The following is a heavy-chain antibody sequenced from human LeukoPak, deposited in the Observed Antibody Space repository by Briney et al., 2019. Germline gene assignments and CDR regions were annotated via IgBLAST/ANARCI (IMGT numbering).Heavy chain of an antibody. CDR1: GFTFTSSA. J-gene: IGHJ4*02. CDR2: IVVGSGNT. CDR3: AAGAHSNYWSGDSFDY. V-gene: IGHV1-58*02. D-gene: IGHD4-11*01. Sequence: SVKVSCKASGFTFTSSAMQWVRQARGQRLEWIGWIVVGSGNTNYAQRFQERVTITRDMSTSTAYMELSSLRSEDTAVYCCAAGAHSNYWSGDSFDYWGQGTLVTVSS.